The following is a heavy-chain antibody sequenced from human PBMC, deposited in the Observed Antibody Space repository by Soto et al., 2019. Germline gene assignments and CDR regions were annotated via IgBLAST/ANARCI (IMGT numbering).Heavy chain of an antibody. CDR2: ISYDGSNK. V-gene: IGHV3-30*18. Sequence: QVQLVESGGGVVQPGRSLRLSCAASGFTFSRYGMHWVRQAPGKGLEWVAVISYDGSNKYYADSVKGRFTISRDNSKNTLYLQMNSLRAEDTAVYYCAKDAGEWLRQYYFDYWGQGTLVTVSS. D-gene: IGHD5-12*01. J-gene: IGHJ4*02. CDR1: GFTFSRYG. CDR3: AKDAGEWLRQYYFDY.